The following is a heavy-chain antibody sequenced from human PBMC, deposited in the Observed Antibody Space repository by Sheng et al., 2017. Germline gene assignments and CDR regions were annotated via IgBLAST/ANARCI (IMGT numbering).Heavy chain of an antibody. D-gene: IGHD3-10*01. J-gene: IGHJ6*03. CDR2: IYYSGST. CDR1: GGSISSSSYY. V-gene: IGHV4-39*01. Sequence: QLQLQESGPGLVKPSETLSLTCTVSGGSISSSSYYWGWIRQPPGKGLEWIGSIYYSGSTYYNPSLKSRVTISVDTSKNQFSLKLSSVTAADTAVYYCVVRGDPWNYMDVWGKGTTVTVSS. CDR3: VVRGDPWNYMDV.